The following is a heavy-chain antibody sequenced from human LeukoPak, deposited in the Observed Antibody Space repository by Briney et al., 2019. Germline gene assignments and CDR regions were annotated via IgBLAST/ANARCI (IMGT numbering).Heavy chain of an antibody. CDR1: GYTFTGYY. V-gene: IGHV1-2*02. Sequence: ASVKVSCKASGYTFTGYYMYWVRQAPGQGLEWMGWIDPNSGGTYYAQKFRGRVTMTRDTSITTAYMELSRLTSDDTAVYYCARESLGMASFDYWGQGTLVTVSS. D-gene: IGHD5-24*01. CDR2: IDPNSGGT. CDR3: ARESLGMASFDY. J-gene: IGHJ4*02.